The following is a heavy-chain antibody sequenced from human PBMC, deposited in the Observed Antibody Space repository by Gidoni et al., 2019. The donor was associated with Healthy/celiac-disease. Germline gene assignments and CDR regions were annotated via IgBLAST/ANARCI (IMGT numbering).Heavy chain of an antibody. CDR1: GYSFTSYW. V-gene: IGHV5-51*01. CDR3: ARRTRIAAASLDY. Sequence: EVQLVQSGAEVKKPGESMKISCKGSGYSFTSYWIGWVLQMPGKGLEWMGIIYPGDSDTRYSPPFQGQVTISADKSISTAYLQWSSLKASDTAMYYCARRTRIAAASLDYWGQGTLVTVSS. D-gene: IGHD6-13*01. CDR2: IYPGDSDT. J-gene: IGHJ4*02.